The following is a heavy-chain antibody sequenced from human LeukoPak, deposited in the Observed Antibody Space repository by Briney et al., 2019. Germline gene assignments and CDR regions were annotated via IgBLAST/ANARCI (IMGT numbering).Heavy chain of an antibody. CDR2: IYHSGST. CDR1: GGSISSGGYY. J-gene: IGHJ3*02. V-gene: IGHV4-30-2*01. D-gene: IGHD1-1*01. Sequence: SETLSLTCTVSGGSISSGGYYWSWIRQPPGKGLEWIGYIYHSGSTYYNPSLKSRVAISVDRSKNQFSLKLSSVTAADTAVYYCARGYPQDAFDIWGQGTMVTVSS. CDR3: ARGYPQDAFDI.